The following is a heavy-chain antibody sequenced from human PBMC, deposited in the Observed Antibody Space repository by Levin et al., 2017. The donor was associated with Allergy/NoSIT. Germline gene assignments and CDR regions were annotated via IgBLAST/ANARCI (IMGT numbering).Heavy chain of an antibody. CDR3: AKRPTGISALRSKDYFDY. Sequence: PGGSLRLSCVASGFTFSSYAMSWVRQAPGKGLDWVSVISGGGTTTYYADSVKGRFTISRDNSKNTLYLQMNSLRADDTAVYYCAKRPTGISALRSKDYFDYWGQGTLVTVSS. D-gene: IGHD6-6*01. CDR2: ISGGGTTT. CDR1: GFTFSSYA. V-gene: IGHV3-23*01. J-gene: IGHJ4*02.